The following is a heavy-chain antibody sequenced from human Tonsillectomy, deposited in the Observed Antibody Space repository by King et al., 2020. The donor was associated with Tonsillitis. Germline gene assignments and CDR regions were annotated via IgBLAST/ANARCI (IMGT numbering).Heavy chain of an antibody. Sequence: QLQESGPGLVKPSETLSLICTVSGGSISSSSYYWGWIRQPPGKGLEWIGSIYYSGSTYYNPSLKSRVTISVDTYKNQFSLKLSSVTAADTAVYYCGGGTDYYYYYMDVWGKGTTVTVSS. D-gene: IGHD3-10*01. V-gene: IGHV4-39*01. CDR3: GGGTDYYYYYMDV. J-gene: IGHJ6*03. CDR2: IYYSGST. CDR1: GGSISSSSYY.